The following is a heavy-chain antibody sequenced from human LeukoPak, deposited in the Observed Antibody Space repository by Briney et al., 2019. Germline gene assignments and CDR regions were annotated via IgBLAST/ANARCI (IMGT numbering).Heavy chain of an antibody. CDR2: ISAYNGNT. J-gene: IGHJ4*02. Sequence: GASVKVSCKASGYTFTSYGISWVRQAPGQGLEWMGWISAYNGNTNYAQKLQGRVTMTTDTSTSTAYMELRSLRSDDTAVYYCARDRGYCSSTSCYTFDYWGQGTLVTVSS. V-gene: IGHV1-18*01. CDR3: ARDRGYCSSTSCYTFDY. CDR1: GYTFTSYG. D-gene: IGHD2-2*02.